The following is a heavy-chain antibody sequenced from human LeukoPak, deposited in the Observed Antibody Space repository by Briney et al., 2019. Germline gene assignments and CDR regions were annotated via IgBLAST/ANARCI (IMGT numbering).Heavy chain of an antibody. CDR2: INPNSGGT. D-gene: IGHD5-18*01. CDR1: GYTFTGYY. Sequence: ASVKVSCKASGYTFTGYYMHWVRQAPGQGLEWMGWINPNSGGTNYAQKFQGRVTMTRDTSIGTAYMELSRLRSDDTAVYYCARSLRRGYGPADDYWGQGTLVTVSS. CDR3: ARSLRRGYGPADDY. V-gene: IGHV1-2*02. J-gene: IGHJ4*02.